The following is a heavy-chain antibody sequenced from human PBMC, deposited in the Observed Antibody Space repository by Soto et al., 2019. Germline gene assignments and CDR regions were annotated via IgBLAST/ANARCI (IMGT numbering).Heavy chain of an antibody. CDR1: GFTFADYT. Sequence: PXASLRLSCTASGFTFADYTMSWFRQAPGKGLEWVGFIRSKVYGGTTENAASVKGRFTISRDDSKSIAYLQLNSLKAEDTAVYYCTRHRVGTADYWGQGTLVTVSS. V-gene: IGHV3-49*03. J-gene: IGHJ4*02. CDR2: IRSKVYGGTT. CDR3: TRHRVGTADY. D-gene: IGHD1-26*01.